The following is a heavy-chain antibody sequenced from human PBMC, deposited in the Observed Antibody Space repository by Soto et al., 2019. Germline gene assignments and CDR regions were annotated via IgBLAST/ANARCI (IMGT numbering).Heavy chain of an antibody. CDR2: IYYSGST. Sequence: SETLSLTCYVSHGATTSDYWNWIRQPPGKGLEWIGYIYYSGSTYYNPSLKSRVAISLDTSKNQFSLSLNSVTAADTAVYYCARSSIEPRVFMYPFDSWGQGTLVTVSS. CDR3: ARSSIEPRVFMYPFDS. D-gene: IGHD6-6*01. CDR1: HGATTSDY. V-gene: IGHV4-59*04. J-gene: IGHJ4*02.